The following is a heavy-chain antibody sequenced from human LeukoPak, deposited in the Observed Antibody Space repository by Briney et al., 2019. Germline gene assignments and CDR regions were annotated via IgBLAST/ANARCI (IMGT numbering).Heavy chain of an antibody. Sequence: ASVKVSCKASGYTFTSYGISWVRQAPGQGLEWMGWISAYNGNTNYAQKLQGRVTMTTDTSTSTAYMELRSLRSDDTAVYYCARDGAGISYTITSFDWLLTARYYYGMDVWGQGTTVTVSS. V-gene: IGHV1-18*01. D-gene: IGHD3-9*01. CDR3: ARDGAGISYTITSFDWLLTARYYYGMDV. J-gene: IGHJ6*02. CDR1: GYTFTSYG. CDR2: ISAYNGNT.